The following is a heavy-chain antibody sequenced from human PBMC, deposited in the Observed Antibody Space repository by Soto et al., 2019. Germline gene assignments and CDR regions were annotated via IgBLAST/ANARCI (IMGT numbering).Heavy chain of an antibody. Sequence: ASVKVSCKASGYTLTSYAMHWVRQAPGQRLEWMGWINAGNGNTKYSQKFQGRVTITRDTSASTAYMELSSLRSEDTAVYYCARVGATMKDFDYWGQGTLVTVSS. CDR2: INAGNGNT. CDR3: ARVGATMKDFDY. D-gene: IGHD1-26*01. V-gene: IGHV1-3*01. CDR1: GYTLTSYA. J-gene: IGHJ4*02.